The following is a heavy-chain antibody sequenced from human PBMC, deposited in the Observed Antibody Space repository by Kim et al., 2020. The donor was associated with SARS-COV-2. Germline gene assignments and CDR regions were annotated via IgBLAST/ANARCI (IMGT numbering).Heavy chain of an antibody. CDR3: ARDITMVRGVRYNWFDP. Sequence: KGRFPISRDNAKNSLYLQMNSLRAEDTAVYYCARDITMVRGVRYNWFDPWGQGTLVTVSS. V-gene: IGHV3-11*04. D-gene: IGHD3-10*01. J-gene: IGHJ5*02.